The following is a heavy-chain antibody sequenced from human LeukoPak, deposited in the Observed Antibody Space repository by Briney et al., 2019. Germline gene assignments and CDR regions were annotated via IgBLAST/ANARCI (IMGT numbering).Heavy chain of an antibody. D-gene: IGHD6-19*01. V-gene: IGHV3-21*01. Sequence: PGGSLRLSCAASGFTFSTYTMDWVRQAPGKGLEWVSSITSSSSYIYYPDSVKGRFTISRDNAKNSLYLQMNSLRAEDTAVYYCARVLYSSGWYEGYDYRGQGTLVTVSS. CDR2: ITSSSSYI. CDR1: GFTFSTYT. CDR3: ARVLYSSGWYEGYDY. J-gene: IGHJ4*02.